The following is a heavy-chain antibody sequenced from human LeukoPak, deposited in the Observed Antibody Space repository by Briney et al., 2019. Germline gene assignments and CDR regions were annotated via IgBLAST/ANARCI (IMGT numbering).Heavy chain of an antibody. J-gene: IGHJ4*02. CDR2: INHSGGT. CDR3: ARVSEIMISFGGVISHFDN. V-gene: IGHV4-34*01. D-gene: IGHD3-16*02. CDR1: GGSFNDYY. Sequence: SETLSLTCSLYGGSFNDYYWSWIRQPPGKGLEWIGEINHSGGTDYNPSLWSRLTISIDTSKHQFSLQVTSVTAADTGVYFCARVSEIMISFGGVISHFDNWGQGALVTVSS.